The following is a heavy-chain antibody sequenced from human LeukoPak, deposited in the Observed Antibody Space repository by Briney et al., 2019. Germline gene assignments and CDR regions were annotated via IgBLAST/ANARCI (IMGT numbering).Heavy chain of an antibody. CDR1: GFTFSSYA. D-gene: IGHD3-9*01. V-gene: IGHV3-23*01. Sequence: GGSLRLSCAASGFTFSSYAMSWVRQAPGKGLEWVSAISGSGGSTYYADSAKGRFTISRDNSKNTLYLQMNSLRAEDTAVYYCAKDYKPYNFDWSLSTPYYFDYWGQGTLVTVSS. CDR3: AKDYKPYNFDWSLSTPYYFDY. J-gene: IGHJ4*02. CDR2: ISGSGGST.